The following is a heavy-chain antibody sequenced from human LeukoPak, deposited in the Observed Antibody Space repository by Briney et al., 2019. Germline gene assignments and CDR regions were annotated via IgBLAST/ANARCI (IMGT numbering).Heavy chain of an antibody. CDR3: ARGSGYDLRFDY. J-gene: IGHJ4*02. CDR2: ISAYNGNT. V-gene: IGHV1-18*01. CDR1: GGTFSSYA. D-gene: IGHD5-12*01. Sequence: ASVKVSCNASGGTFSSYAIIWVRQAPGQGLEWMGWISAYNGNTNYAQKLQGRVTMTTDTSTSTAYMELRSLRSDDTAVYYCARGSGYDLRFDYWGQGTLVTVSS.